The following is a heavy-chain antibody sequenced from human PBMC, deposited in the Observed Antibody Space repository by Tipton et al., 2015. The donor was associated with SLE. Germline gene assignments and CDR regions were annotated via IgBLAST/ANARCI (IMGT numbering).Heavy chain of an antibody. CDR2: VYESGTT. CDR3: ARVVTVVATHYYDMDV. D-gene: IGHD2-15*01. Sequence: GLVKPSETLSLTCFVSGGYITSDIYYWGWIRQPPGKGLEWIGSVYESGTTYYNPSLKSRVTMSVDTSKTQFSLKLSSLTAADTAVYYCARVVTVVATHYYDMDVWGQGTTVTVSS. V-gene: IGHV4-39*07. CDR1: GGYITSDIYY. J-gene: IGHJ6*02.